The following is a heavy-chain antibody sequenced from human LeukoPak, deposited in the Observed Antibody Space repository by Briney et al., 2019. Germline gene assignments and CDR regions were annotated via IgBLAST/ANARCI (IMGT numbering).Heavy chain of an antibody. CDR3: ARVETRDGYNYGYFDY. Sequence: SETLSLTCTASGDSISSYYWSWIRQTPGKGLEWIGYIYYSGSTNYNPSLKSRVTISVDTSKNQFSLKLSSVTAADTAVYYCARVETRDGYNYGYFDYWGQGTLVTVSS. CDR2: IYYSGST. J-gene: IGHJ4*02. V-gene: IGHV4-59*01. D-gene: IGHD5-24*01. CDR1: GDSISSYY.